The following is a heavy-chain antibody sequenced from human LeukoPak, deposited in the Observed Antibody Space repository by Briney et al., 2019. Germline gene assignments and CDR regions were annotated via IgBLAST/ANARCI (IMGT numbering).Heavy chain of an antibody. Sequence: SETLSLTCTVSGGSISSYYWSWIRQPPGKGLEWIGEINHSGSTNYNPSLKSRVTISVDTSKNQFSLKLSSVTAADTAVYYCARVRYCSSTSCPWGQGTLVTVSS. CDR1: GGSISSYY. CDR2: INHSGST. CDR3: ARVRYCSSTSCP. D-gene: IGHD2-2*01. V-gene: IGHV4-34*01. J-gene: IGHJ5*02.